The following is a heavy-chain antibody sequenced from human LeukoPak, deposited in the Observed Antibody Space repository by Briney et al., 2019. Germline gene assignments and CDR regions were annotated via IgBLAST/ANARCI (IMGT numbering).Heavy chain of an antibody. CDR3: ARYRGGHENGETFYDMDA. Sequence: SETLSLTCSVSGASITSSSWTWVRQPPGKGLEWIGYIYYGATTNYSPSLGSRATISVDTSANQVSLSLTSVTAADTAVYYCARYRGGHENGETFYDMDAWGNGTTVTVSS. D-gene: IGHD3-10*01. V-gene: IGHV4-59*08. CDR2: IYYGATT. CDR1: GASITSSS. J-gene: IGHJ6*03.